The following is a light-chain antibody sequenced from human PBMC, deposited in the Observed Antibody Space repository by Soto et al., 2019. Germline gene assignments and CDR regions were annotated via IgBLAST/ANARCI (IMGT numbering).Light chain of an antibody. V-gene: IGKV3-20*01. CDR3: QQYGSSPWT. CDR2: GAS. CDR1: QSVSSNY. J-gene: IGKJ1*01. Sequence: EIVLTQSPGTLSLSPGERATLSCRASQSVSSNYLAWYKQNPGQAPRPLIYGASSRATGIPDRFSGSGAGTDSTLTISRLESEDFAVYYCQQYGSSPWTFGQGTKVEIK.